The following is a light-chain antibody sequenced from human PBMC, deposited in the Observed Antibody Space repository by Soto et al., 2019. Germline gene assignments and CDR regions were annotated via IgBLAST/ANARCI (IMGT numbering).Light chain of an antibody. V-gene: IGLV1-40*01. CDR2: GNT. J-gene: IGLJ2*01. CDR3: QSYDTSLRGV. CDR1: SSNIGAGYD. Sequence: QAVVTQPPSVSGAPGQRVTFSCTGSSSNIGAGYDVHWYQQVPGKAPKLLIYGNTNRPSGVPDRFSGSKSGTSASLAITGLQAEDEADYYCQSYDTSLRGVFGGGTKLTVL.